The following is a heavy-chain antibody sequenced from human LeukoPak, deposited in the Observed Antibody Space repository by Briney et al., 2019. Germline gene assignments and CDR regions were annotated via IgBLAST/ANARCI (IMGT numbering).Heavy chain of an antibody. CDR2: TYFRSKWYN. J-gene: IGHJ2*01. Sequence: SQTLSLTCAISGDSVSSNSAAWNWIRQSPSRGLEWLGRTYFRSKWYNGYAVSVKSRITINPDTSKNQFSLQLNSVTPEDTAVYYCARGSPAWHYYDSSGYLQSASDPLYWYFDLWGRGTLVTVSS. V-gene: IGHV6-1*01. CDR3: ARGSPAWHYYDSSGYLQSASDPLYWYFDL. CDR1: GDSVSSNSAA. D-gene: IGHD3-22*01.